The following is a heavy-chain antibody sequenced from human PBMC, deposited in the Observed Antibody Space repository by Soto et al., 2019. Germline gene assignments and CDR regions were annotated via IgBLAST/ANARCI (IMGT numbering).Heavy chain of an antibody. CDR1: GVTFSSYA. CDR3: ARAEQDDFWSGYHGPYYFDY. D-gene: IGHD3-3*01. CDR2: IIPIFGTA. J-gene: IGHJ4*02. V-gene: IGHV1-69*13. Sequence: GASVKVSCKASGVTFSSYAISWVRQAPGQGLEWMGGIIPIFGTANYAQKFQGRVTITADESTSTAYMELSSLRSEDTAVYYCARAEQDDFWSGYHGPYYFDYWGQGTLVTVSS.